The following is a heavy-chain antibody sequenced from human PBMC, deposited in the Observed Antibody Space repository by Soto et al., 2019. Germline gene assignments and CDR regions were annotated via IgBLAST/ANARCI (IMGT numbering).Heavy chain of an antibody. D-gene: IGHD1-20*01. CDR1: GGSISSGGYY. V-gene: IGHV4-31*03. CDR2: VYYSGSS. J-gene: IGHJ5*02. CDR3: ARERHPFINSQGVWFGP. Sequence: PSETLSLTCTVSGGSISSGGYYWSWICQHQGKGLEWIGNVYYSGSSHYNPSLKSRVTISIDTSKNQFSLKLSSVTAADTAVYYCARERHPFINSQGVWFGPWGQGTLVTVSS.